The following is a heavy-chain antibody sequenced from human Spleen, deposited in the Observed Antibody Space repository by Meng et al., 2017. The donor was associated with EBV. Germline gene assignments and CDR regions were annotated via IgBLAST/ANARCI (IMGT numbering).Heavy chain of an antibody. CDR3: ARDGRGGSRNTNPPEY. CDR2: IYKSGST. D-gene: IGHD2-2*01. V-gene: IGHV4-39*07. CDR1: GCSMCSSSYY. J-gene: IGHJ4*02. Sequence: VQQREAGPGLVKHSEPLSLPCLVFGCSMCSSSYYWGGIRQPPGKGLEWIGNIYKSGSTYYNPSLKSRVAISVDTSKNQFSLRLSSVTAADTAVYYCARDGRGGSRNTNPPEYWGQGTLVTVSS.